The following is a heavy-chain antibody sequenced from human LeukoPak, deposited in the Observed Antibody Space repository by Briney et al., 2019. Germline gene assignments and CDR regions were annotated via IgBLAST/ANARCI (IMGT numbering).Heavy chain of an antibody. V-gene: IGHV4-39*07. D-gene: IGHD2-2*01. CDR1: GGSISSSSYY. CDR2: IYYSGST. J-gene: IGHJ5*02. CDR3: ARAPRGYCSSTSCWGRWFDP. Sequence: SETLSLTCTVSGGSISSSSYYWGWIRQPPGKGLEWIGRIYYSGSTYYDPSLKSRVTISVDTSKTQFSLRLSSVTAADTAVYYCARAPRGYCSSTSCWGRWFDPWGQGTLVTVSS.